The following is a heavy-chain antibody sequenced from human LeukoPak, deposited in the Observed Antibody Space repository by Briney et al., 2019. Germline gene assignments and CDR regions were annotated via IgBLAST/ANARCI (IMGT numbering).Heavy chain of an antibody. D-gene: IGHD3-10*01. CDR1: GFXFSSYS. CDR3: ARDLSYYGSGSYYYFDY. CDR2: ISSTSDFM. J-gene: IGHJ4*02. V-gene: IGHV3-21*01. Sequence: GGSLTLSCAASGFXFSSYSINCARQTPGKGLEWLSSISSTSDFMEYADSVKGRFTSSRDNAKNSLYLQMNSLRAEDTAVYYCARDLSYYGSGSYYYFDYWGQGTLVTVSS.